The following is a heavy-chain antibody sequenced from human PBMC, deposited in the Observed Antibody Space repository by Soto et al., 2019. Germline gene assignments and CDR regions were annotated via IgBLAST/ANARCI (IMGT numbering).Heavy chain of an antibody. CDR2: IYYSGST. Sequence: SETLSLTCTVSGGSISSGDYYWSWIRQPPGKGLEWIGYIYYSGSTNYNPSLKSRVTISVDTSKNQFSLKLSSVTAADTAVYYCAREGATAPPYFDYWGQGTLVTVSS. CDR1: GGSISSGDYY. D-gene: IGHD1-26*01. J-gene: IGHJ4*02. CDR3: AREGATAPPYFDY. V-gene: IGHV4-61*08.